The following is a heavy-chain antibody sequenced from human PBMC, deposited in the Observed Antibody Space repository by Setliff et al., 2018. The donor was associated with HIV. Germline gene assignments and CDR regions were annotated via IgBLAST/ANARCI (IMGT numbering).Heavy chain of an antibody. Sequence: GGSLRLSCAASGFTFSYYWMHWVRQAPGKGLEWVARINSDGSTVEHAGAVKGRLTISRDNARNTLYLEMNSLRVEDAAMYYCVRVAGFSSSWFVYWGQGTLVTVSS. CDR3: VRVAGFSSSWFVY. D-gene: IGHD6-13*01. CDR1: GFTFSYYW. V-gene: IGHV3-74*03. CDR2: INSDGSTV. J-gene: IGHJ5*01.